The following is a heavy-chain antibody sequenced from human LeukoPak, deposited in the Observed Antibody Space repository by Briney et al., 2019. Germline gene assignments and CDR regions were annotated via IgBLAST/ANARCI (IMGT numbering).Heavy chain of an antibody. CDR3: ATWGFGELPDY. Sequence: GGSLRLSCAASGLTFSRYIMNWVRQAPGKGLEGVSSISSSRSYIYYADSVEGRFTISRDNAKNSLYVQRNSLRAEHTGVYYFATWGFGELPDYWGQGTLVTVSS. V-gene: IGHV3-21*01. CDR1: GLTFSRYI. CDR2: ISSSRSYI. D-gene: IGHD3-10*01. J-gene: IGHJ4*02.